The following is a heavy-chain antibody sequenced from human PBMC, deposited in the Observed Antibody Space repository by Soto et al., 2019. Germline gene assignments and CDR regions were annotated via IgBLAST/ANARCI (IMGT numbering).Heavy chain of an antibody. CDR1: GFTFSSYA. D-gene: IGHD3-22*01. CDR2: ISGSGDST. CDR3: AAQAIISMIVVVDY. J-gene: IGHJ4*02. Sequence: GGSLRLSCAASGFTFSSYALGWVRQAPGKGLEGVSGISGSGDSTYHADSVKGRFTLSRDNCNNTLYLEINSLRAEDTAVYYCAAQAIISMIVVVDYWGQGTLDTVSS. V-gene: IGHV3-23*01.